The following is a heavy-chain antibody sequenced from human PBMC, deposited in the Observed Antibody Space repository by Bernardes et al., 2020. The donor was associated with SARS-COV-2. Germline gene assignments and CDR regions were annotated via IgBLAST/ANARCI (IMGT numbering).Heavy chain of an antibody. J-gene: IGHJ4*02. CDR2: VYFNGNS. D-gene: IGHD4-4*01. Sequence: SETLSLTCTGSGGSISTYYWSWIRQTPGKELEWIGYVYFNGNSKYNFSLKSRVSISLDRSKNQFSLNLKSVTAADTAVYYCARGLTTVTSSLYFDHWGQGSMVTVSS. CDR3: ARGLTTVTSSLYFDH. CDR1: GGSISTYY. V-gene: IGHV4-59*01.